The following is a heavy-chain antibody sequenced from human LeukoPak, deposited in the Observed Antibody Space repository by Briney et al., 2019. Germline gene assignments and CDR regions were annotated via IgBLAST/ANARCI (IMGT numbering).Heavy chain of an antibody. CDR3: ARVEKYSSGWYLIDAFDI. CDR2: IYYSGST. CDR1: GGSISSGGYY. V-gene: IGHV4-31*03. J-gene: IGHJ3*02. Sequence: PSETLSLTCTVSGGSISSGGYYWSWIRQHPGKGLEWIGYIYYSGSTYYNPSLKSRVTISVDTSKNQFSLKLSSVTAADTAVYYCARVEKYSSGWYLIDAFDIWGQGTMVTVSS. D-gene: IGHD6-19*01.